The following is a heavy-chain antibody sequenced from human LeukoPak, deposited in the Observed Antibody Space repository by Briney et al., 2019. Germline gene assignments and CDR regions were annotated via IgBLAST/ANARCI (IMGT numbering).Heavy chain of an antibody. CDR1: GFTFSSYS. CDR2: ISSSSSTI. J-gene: IGHJ6*03. D-gene: IGHD3-10*01. V-gene: IGHV3-48*01. CDR3: ARDISVPTFYYYYYYMDV. Sequence: GGSLRLSCAASGFTFSSYSMNWVRQAPGKGLEWVSYISSSSSTIYYADSVKGRFTISRDNAKNSLYLQMNSLRAEDTAVYYCARDISVPTFYYYYYYMDVWGKGTTVTVSS.